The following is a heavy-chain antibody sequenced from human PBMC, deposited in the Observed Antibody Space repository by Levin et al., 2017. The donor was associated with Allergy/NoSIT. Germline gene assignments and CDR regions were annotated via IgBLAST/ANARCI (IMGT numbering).Heavy chain of an antibody. V-gene: IGHV3-11*05. CDR1: GFTFSDYY. CDR2: ISSSSSYT. J-gene: IGHJ4*02. CDR3: ARGGLVGAVDY. Sequence: AGGSLRLSCAASGFTFSDYYMSWIRQAPGKGLEWVSYISSSSSYTNYADSVKGRFTISRDNAKNSLYLQMNSLRAEDTAVYYCARGGLVGAVDYWGQGTLVTVSS. D-gene: IGHD1-26*01.